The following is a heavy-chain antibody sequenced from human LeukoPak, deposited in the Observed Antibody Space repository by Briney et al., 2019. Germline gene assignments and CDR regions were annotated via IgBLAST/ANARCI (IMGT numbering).Heavy chain of an antibody. CDR2: IYHSGST. Sequence: SETLSLTCTVSGGSISNYYWSWIRQPPGKELEWIGYIYHSGSTNYNPSLKSRVTISQDTSKNQFSLKLSSVTAADTVVYYCARNADDSSSYPYFDYWGQGTLVTVSS. D-gene: IGHD3-22*01. CDR3: ARNADDSSSYPYFDY. V-gene: IGHV4-59*01. J-gene: IGHJ4*02. CDR1: GGSISNYY.